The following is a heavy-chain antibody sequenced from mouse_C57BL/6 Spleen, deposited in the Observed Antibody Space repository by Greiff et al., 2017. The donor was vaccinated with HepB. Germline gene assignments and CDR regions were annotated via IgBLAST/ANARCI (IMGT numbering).Heavy chain of an antibody. J-gene: IGHJ3*01. CDR1: GYTFTSYG. CDR3: RAQATSWFAY. D-gene: IGHD3-2*02. V-gene: IGHV1-81*01. CDR2: IYPRSGNT. Sequence: QVQLQQSGAELARPGASVKLSCKASGYTFTSYGISWVKQRTGQGLEWIGEIYPRSGNTYYNEKFKGKATLTADKSSSTAYMELRSLTSEDSAVYFCRAQATSWFAYWGQGTLVTVSA.